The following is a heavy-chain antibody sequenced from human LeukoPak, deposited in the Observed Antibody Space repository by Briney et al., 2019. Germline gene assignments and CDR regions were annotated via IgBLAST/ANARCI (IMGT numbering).Heavy chain of an antibody. CDR1: GYTFTSYG. J-gene: IGHJ4*02. CDR2: ISAYNGNT. V-gene: IGHV1-18*01. CDR3: ARGFPSRPYYDFWSGYYEGPGYFDY. D-gene: IGHD3-3*01. Sequence: ASVKVSCKASGYTFTSYGISWVRQAPGQGLEWIGWISAYNGNTNYAQKLQGRVTMTTDTSTSTAYMELRSLRSDDTAVYYCARGFPSRPYYDFWSGYYEGPGYFDYWGQGTLVTVSS.